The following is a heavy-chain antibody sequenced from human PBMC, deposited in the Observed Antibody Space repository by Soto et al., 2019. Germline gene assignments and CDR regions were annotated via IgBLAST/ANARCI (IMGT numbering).Heavy chain of an antibody. J-gene: IGHJ4*02. CDR2: IFWNDER. CDR3: TRALREERPIYYSDS. Sequence: QVTLKESGPVLVKPTETLTLTCTVSGFSLSKARMGVSWIRQPPGKALEWLEHIFWNDERSYSPSLKSRLTISKDTTKSEVVLTMPIMDPGDTCTYYCTRALREERPIYYSDSSGQGTLVTVSS. CDR1: GFSLSKARMG. D-gene: IGHD1-1*01. V-gene: IGHV2-26*01.